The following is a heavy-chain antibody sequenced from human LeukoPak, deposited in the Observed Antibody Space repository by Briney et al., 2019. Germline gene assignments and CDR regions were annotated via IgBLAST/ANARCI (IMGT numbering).Heavy chain of an antibody. CDR1: GFTFSSYA. D-gene: IGHD6-19*01. CDR2: ISGSGGST. J-gene: IGHJ4*02. Sequence: PGGSLRLSCAASGFTFSSYAMSWVRQAPGNGLEWVSAISGSGGSTYYADSVKGRFTISRDNSKNTLYLQMNSLRAEDTAVYYCAKDRGIAVAGTVGYFANYWGQGTLVTVSS. CDR3: AKDRGIAVAGTVGYFANY. V-gene: IGHV3-23*01.